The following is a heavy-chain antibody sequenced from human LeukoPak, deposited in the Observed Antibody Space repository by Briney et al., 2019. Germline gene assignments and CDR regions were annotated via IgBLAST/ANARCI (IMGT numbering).Heavy chain of an antibody. CDR1: GFTFSSYG. J-gene: IGHJ4*02. CDR2: IRYDGSNK. Sequence: GRSLRLSCAASGFTFSSYGMHWVRQAPGKGLEWVAFIRYDGSNKYYADSVKGRFTISRDNSKNTLYLQMNSLRAEDTAVYYCARDQGDRGYFDYWGQGTLVTVSS. CDR3: ARDQGDRGYFDY. D-gene: IGHD3-16*01. V-gene: IGHV3-30*02.